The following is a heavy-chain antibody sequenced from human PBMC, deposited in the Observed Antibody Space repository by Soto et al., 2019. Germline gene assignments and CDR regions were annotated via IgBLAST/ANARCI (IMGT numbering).Heavy chain of an antibody. CDR1: GYTFTSYG. CDR2: ISAYNGNT. V-gene: IGHV1-18*04. J-gene: IGHJ4*02. CDR3: ASGYYGSGSQYYFDY. D-gene: IGHD3-10*01. Sequence: ASVKVSCKASGYTFTSYGISWVRQAPGQGLEWMGWISAYNGNTNYAQKLQGRVTMTTDTSTSTAYMELRSLRSDDTAVYYCASGYYGSGSQYYFDYWGQGTLVTVS.